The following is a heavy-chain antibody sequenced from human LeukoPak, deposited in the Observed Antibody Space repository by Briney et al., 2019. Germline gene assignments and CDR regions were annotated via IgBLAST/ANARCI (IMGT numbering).Heavy chain of an antibody. D-gene: IGHD1-26*01. CDR2: FYTSGSS. V-gene: IGHV4-4*07. CDR3: ARHQWVPAFDI. Sequence: SETLSLTCTVSGGSISSYYWSWIRQPAGKGLEWIGRFYTSGSSNYNPSLKSRVTMSVDTSKNQFSLKLSSVTAADTAVYYCARHQWVPAFDIWGQGTMVTVSS. CDR1: GGSISSYY. J-gene: IGHJ3*02.